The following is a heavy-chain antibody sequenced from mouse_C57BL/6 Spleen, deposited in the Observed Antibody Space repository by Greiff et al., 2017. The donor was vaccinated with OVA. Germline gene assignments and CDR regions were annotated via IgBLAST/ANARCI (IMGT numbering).Heavy chain of an antibody. CDR3: ARAYYGRYYFDY. CDR2: IYPGSGST. D-gene: IGHD1-1*01. Sequence: VQLQQPGAELVKPGASVKMSCKASGYTFTSYWITWVKQRPGQGLEWIGDIYPGSGSTNYNEKFKSKATLTVDTSSSTAYMQLSSLTSEDSAVYYCARAYYGRYYFDYWGKGTTRTVSS. V-gene: IGHV1-55*01. CDR1: GYTFTSYW. J-gene: IGHJ2*01.